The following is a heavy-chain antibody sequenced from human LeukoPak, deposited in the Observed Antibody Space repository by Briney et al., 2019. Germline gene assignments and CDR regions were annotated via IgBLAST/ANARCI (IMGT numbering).Heavy chain of an antibody. J-gene: IGHJ4*02. D-gene: IGHD3-22*01. CDR3: ARRDSSGPYY. CDR2: IRYDGSNK. Sequence: PGRSLRLSCAASGFTFSSYGMHWVRQAPGKGLEWVAVIRYDGSNKYYADSVKGRFTISRDNSKNTLYLQMNSLRAEDTAVYYCARRDSSGPYYWGQGTLVTVSS. V-gene: IGHV3-33*01. CDR1: GFTFSSYG.